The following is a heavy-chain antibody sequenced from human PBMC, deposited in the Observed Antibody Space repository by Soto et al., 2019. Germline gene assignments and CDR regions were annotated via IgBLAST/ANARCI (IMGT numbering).Heavy chain of an antibody. CDR1: GYTFTGYY. V-gene: IGHV1-2*04. D-gene: IGHD6-19*01. CDR2: INPNSGGT. J-gene: IGHJ4*02. CDR3: ARGLKSSGWSTVDY. Sequence: QVQLVQSGAEVKKPGASVKVSCKASGYTFTGYYMHWVRQAPGQGLEWMGWINPNSGGTNYAQKFQGWVTRNRDTSSSTAYMELSRLRSDETAVYYCARGLKSSGWSTVDYWGQGTLVTGSS.